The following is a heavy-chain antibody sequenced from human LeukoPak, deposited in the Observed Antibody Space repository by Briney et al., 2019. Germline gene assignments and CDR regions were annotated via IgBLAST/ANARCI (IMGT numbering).Heavy chain of an antibody. J-gene: IGHJ4*02. CDR3: ARIKGYSSSPFDH. CDR2: ISTTSTYT. V-gene: IGHV3-11*06. Sequence: KPGGSLRLSCAASGFTFTDYYMTWIRQAPGKGLEWLSYISTTSTYTNYADSVKGRFTISRDNANNSLSLQMDSLRAGDTAVYYCARIKGYSSSPFDHWGQGILVTVSS. D-gene: IGHD6-6*01. CDR1: GFTFTDYY.